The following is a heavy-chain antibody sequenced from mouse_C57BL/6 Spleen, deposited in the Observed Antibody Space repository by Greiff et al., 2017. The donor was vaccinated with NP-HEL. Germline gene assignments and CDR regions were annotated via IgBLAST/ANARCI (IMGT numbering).Heavy chain of an antibody. CDR3: ARRGFITTVVAKDAMDY. J-gene: IGHJ4*01. D-gene: IGHD1-1*01. CDR2: IDPSDSYT. CDR1: GYTFTSYW. Sequence: QVQLQQPGAELVKPGASVKLSCKASGYTFTSYWMQWVKQRPGQGLEWIGEIDPSDSYTNYNQKFKGKATLTVDTSSSTAYMQLSSLTSEDSAVYYCARRGFITTVVAKDAMDYWGQGTSVTVSS. V-gene: IGHV1-50*01.